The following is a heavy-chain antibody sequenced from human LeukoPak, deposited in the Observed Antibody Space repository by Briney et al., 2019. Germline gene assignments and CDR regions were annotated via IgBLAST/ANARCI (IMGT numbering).Heavy chain of an antibody. V-gene: IGHV3-7*01. CDR3: ARLTRFLGFDP. CDR2: IKQDGSGK. J-gene: IGHJ5*02. CDR1: GFTFSSYW. Sequence: GGSLRLSCAASGFTFSSYWMSWVRQAPGKGLEWVANIKQDGSGKYYVDSVKGRFTISRDNAKSSLYLQMNSLRAEDTAVYYCARLTRFLGFDPWGQGTLVTVSS. D-gene: IGHD3-3*01.